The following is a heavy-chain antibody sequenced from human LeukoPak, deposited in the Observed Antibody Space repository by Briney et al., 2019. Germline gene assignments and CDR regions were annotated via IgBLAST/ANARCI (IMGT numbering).Heavy chain of an antibody. J-gene: IGHJ3*02. Sequence: GGSLRLSCAASGFTLSSYWMSWVRQAPGKGLEWVANIKQDGSEKYYVDSVKGRFTISRDNGKNTLYLQMNSLRAEDTAVYYCAKVVLLWFGELNDAFDIWGQGTMVTVSS. CDR1: GFTLSSYW. CDR3: AKVVLLWFGELNDAFDI. D-gene: IGHD3-10*01. CDR2: IKQDGSEK. V-gene: IGHV3-7*03.